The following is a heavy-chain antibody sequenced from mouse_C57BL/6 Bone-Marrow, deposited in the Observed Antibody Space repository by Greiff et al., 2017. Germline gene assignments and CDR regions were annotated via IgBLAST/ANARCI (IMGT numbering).Heavy chain of an antibody. CDR1: GFNIKDDY. Sequence: EVQLQQSGAELVRPGASVKLSCTASGFNIKDDYMHWVKQRPEQGLEWIGWIDPENGDTEYASKFQGKATITADTSSNTAYLQLSRLTSEDTAVYYCTTEGFFDYWGQGTTLTVSS. V-gene: IGHV14-4*01. CDR3: TTEGFFDY. CDR2: IDPENGDT. J-gene: IGHJ2*01. D-gene: IGHD3-3*01.